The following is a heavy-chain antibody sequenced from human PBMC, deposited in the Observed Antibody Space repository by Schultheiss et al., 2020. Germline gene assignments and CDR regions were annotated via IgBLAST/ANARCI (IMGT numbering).Heavy chain of an antibody. V-gene: IGHV4-39*01. Sequence: SETMSLTCTVSGGSISSSSYYWGWIRQPPGKGLEWIGSIYYSGSTYYNPSLKSRVTISVDTSKNQFSLKLSSVTAADTAVYYCARHGVVTAYGMDVWGQGTTVPVSS. CDR1: GGSISSSSYY. J-gene: IGHJ6*01. D-gene: IGHD2-21*02. CDR3: ARHGVVTAYGMDV. CDR2: IYYSGST.